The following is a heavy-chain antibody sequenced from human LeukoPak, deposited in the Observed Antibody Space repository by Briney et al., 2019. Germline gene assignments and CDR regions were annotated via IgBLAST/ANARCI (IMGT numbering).Heavy chain of an antibody. CDR1: GGTFSSYA. V-gene: IGHV1-18*01. CDR3: ARDYLPHVPLDY. Sequence: ASVKVSCKASGGTFSSYAISWVRQAPGQGLEWMGWISAYNGNTNYAQKLQGRVTMTTDTSTSTAYMELRSLRSDDTAVYYCARDYLPHVPLDYWGQGTLVTVSS. CDR2: ISAYNGNT. J-gene: IGHJ4*02.